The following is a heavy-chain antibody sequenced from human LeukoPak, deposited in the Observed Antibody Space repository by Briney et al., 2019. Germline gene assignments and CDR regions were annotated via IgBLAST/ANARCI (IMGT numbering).Heavy chain of an antibody. J-gene: IGHJ3*02. CDR3: APYLEPHDAFDI. CDR1: GYTLTGYY. CDR2: INPNSGGT. V-gene: IGHV1-2*02. D-gene: IGHD1-20*01. Sequence: ASVKVSCKASGYTLTGYYMHWVRQAPGRGLEWMGWINPNSGGTNYAQKFQGRVTMTRDTSISTAYMELSRLRSDDTAVYYCAPYLEPHDAFDIWGQGTMVTVSS.